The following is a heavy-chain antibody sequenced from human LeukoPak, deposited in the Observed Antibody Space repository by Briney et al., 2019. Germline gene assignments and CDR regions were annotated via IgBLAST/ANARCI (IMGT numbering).Heavy chain of an antibody. CDR3: ARDRAQLSLAPFDY. CDR2: INHSGST. CDR1: GGSFSGYY. D-gene: IGHD2-2*01. J-gene: IGHJ4*02. V-gene: IGHV4-34*01. Sequence: PSETLSLTCAVYGGSFSGYYWSWIRQPPGKGLEWIGEINHSGSTNYNPSLKSRVTISVDTSKNQFSLKLSSVTAADTAVYYCARDRAQLSLAPFDYWGQGTLVTVSS.